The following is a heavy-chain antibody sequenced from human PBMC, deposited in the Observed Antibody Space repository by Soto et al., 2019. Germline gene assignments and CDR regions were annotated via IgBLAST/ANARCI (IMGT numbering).Heavy chain of an antibody. CDR1: GFTFSSYA. CDR3: ARGKRSEDVLRFLEWLPRMHYYYYGMDV. V-gene: IGHV3-30-3*01. J-gene: IGHJ6*02. D-gene: IGHD3-3*01. CDR2: ISYDGSNK. Sequence: GGSLRLSCAASGFTFSSYAMHWVRQAPGKGLEWVAVISYDGSNKYYADSVKGRFTISRDNSKNTLYLQMNSLRAEDTAVYYCARGKRSEDVLRFLEWLPRMHYYYYGMDVWGQGTTVTVSS.